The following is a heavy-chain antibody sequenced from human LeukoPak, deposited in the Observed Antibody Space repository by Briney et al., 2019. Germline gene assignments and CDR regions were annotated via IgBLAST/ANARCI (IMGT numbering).Heavy chain of an antibody. Sequence: PSQTLSLTCTVSGGSISSGGCYWSWIRQHPGKGLEWIGYIYYSGSTYYNPSLKSRVTISVDTSKNQFSLKLSSVTAADMAVYYCAREYYDSSGYSLDYWGQGTLVTVSS. D-gene: IGHD3-22*01. CDR1: GGSISSGGCY. CDR3: AREYYDSSGYSLDY. CDR2: IYYSGST. V-gene: IGHV4-31*03. J-gene: IGHJ4*02.